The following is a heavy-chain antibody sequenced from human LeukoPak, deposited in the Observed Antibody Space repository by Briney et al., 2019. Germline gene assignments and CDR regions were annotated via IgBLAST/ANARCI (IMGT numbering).Heavy chain of an antibody. V-gene: IGHV3-30*18. J-gene: IGHJ3*02. Sequence: GRSLRLSCAASGFTFSSYGMHWVRQAPGKGLEWVAVISYDGSNKYYADSVKGRFTISRDNSKNTLYLQMNSLRAEDTAVYYCAKDRDYGDYEDLDAFDIWGQGTMVTVSS. CDR3: AKDRDYGDYEDLDAFDI. D-gene: IGHD4-17*01. CDR2: ISYDGSNK. CDR1: GFTFSSYG.